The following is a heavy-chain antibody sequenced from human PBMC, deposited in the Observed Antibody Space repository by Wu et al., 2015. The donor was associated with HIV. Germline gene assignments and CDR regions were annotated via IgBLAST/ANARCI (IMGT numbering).Heavy chain of an antibody. D-gene: IGHD6-13*01. J-gene: IGHJ4*02. Sequence: QVQLVQSGAEVKKPGTSVKVSCKASGYTFPDYDINWVRQATGQGLEWMGWMNPNSGNTGYARKFQGRLTMTTNTSISTAFMELRSLRSEDTAIYFCARPSRSTIAAATDSWGQGTLVIVSS. CDR1: GYTFPDYD. V-gene: IGHV1-8*01. CDR2: MNPNSGNT. CDR3: ARPSRSTIAAATDS.